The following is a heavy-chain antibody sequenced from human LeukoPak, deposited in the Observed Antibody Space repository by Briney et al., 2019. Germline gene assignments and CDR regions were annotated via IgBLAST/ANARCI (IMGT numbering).Heavy chain of an antibody. CDR1: GFTFSSYG. Sequence: PGGSLRLSCAASGFTFSSYGMHWVRQAPGKGLEWVAVISYDGSNKYYADSVKGRFTISRDNSKNTLYLQMNSLRAEDTAIYYCAKPVGATSVAYWGQGTLVTVSS. CDR2: ISYDGSNK. CDR3: AKPVGATSVAY. J-gene: IGHJ4*02. V-gene: IGHV3-30*18. D-gene: IGHD1-26*01.